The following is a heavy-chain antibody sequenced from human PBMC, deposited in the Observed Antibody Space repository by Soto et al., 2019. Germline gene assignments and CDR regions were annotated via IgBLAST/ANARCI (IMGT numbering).Heavy chain of an antibody. V-gene: IGHV1-24*01. J-gene: IGHJ4*02. CDR3: ATDSVSNYDFWSGYTPALPY. CDR2: FDPEDGET. Sequence: ASVKVSFTVSGYTLTELSMHWVRQAPGKGLEWMGGFDPEDGETIYAQKFQGRVTMTEDTSTDTAYMELSSLRSEDTAVYYCATDSVSNYDFWSGYTPALPYWGQGTLVTVSS. D-gene: IGHD3-3*01. CDR1: GYTLTELS.